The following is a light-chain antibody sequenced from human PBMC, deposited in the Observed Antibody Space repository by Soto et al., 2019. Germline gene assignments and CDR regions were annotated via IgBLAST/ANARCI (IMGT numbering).Light chain of an antibody. CDR2: DAS. Sequence: DIQFTQSPSFQSASVGDSVTITCRASQGISRLLAWYQQKPGKAPKLLIYDASTLQSGVPSRFSGSGSGTEFTLTISSLQSEDFATYYCQQVDSYPRTFGQGAQVEIK. V-gene: IGKV1-9*01. CDR3: QQVDSYPRT. CDR1: QGISRL. J-gene: IGKJ1*01.